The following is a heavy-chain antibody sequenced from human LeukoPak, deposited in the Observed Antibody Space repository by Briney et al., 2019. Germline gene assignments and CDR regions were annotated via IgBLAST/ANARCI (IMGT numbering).Heavy chain of an antibody. J-gene: IGHJ4*02. CDR2: ISAYNGNT. CDR3: ARVAYGLLYYYDSSGPLEN. V-gene: IGHV1-18*01. CDR1: GYTFTSYG. Sequence: ASVKVSCKASGYTFTSYGISWVRQAPGQGLEWMGRISAYNGNTNYAQKLQGRVTMTTDTSTSTAYMELRSLRSDDTAVYYCARVAYGLLYYYDSSGPLENWGQGTLVTVSS. D-gene: IGHD3-22*01.